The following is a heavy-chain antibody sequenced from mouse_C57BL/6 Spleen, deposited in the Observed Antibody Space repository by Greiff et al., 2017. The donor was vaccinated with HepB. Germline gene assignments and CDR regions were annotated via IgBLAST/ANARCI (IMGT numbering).Heavy chain of an antibody. D-gene: IGHD2-1*01. CDR3: ARSYYGNPYWYFDV. Sequence: VQLQQPGAELVRPGTSVKLSCKASGYTFTSYWMHWVKQRPGQGLEWIGVIDPSDSYTNYNQKFKGKATLTVDTSSSTAYMQLSSLTSEDSAVYYCARSYYGNPYWYFDVWGTGTTVTVSS. CDR2: IDPSDSYT. CDR1: GYTFTSYW. J-gene: IGHJ1*03. V-gene: IGHV1-59*01.